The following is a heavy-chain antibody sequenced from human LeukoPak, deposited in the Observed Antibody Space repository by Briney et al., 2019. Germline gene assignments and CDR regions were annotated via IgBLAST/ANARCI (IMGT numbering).Heavy chain of an antibody. V-gene: IGHV1-69*13. CDR3: ARDRDDIAAGYFDY. J-gene: IGHJ4*02. CDR1: GGTIIRYG. Sequence: SMQVSCKASGGTIIRYGISGGRHGPGQRVEKMGGIIPIFGTANYAQKFQGRVTITADESTSTAYMELSSLRSEDTAVYYCARDRDDIAAGYFDYWGQGTLVTVSS. CDR2: IIPIFGTA. D-gene: IGHD6-13*01.